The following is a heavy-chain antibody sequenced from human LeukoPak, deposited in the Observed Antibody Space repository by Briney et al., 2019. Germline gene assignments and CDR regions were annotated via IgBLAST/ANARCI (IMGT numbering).Heavy chain of an antibody. Sequence: PSETLSLTCTISGGSISSYYWSWIRQPPGKGLEWIGYIYDSGSTNYNPSLKSRVTISVDTSKNQFSLKLSSVTAADTAVYYCARGSSWYFGYWGQGTLVTVSS. V-gene: IGHV4-59*01. D-gene: IGHD6-13*01. CDR1: GGSISSYY. CDR2: IYDSGST. CDR3: ARGSSWYFGY. J-gene: IGHJ4*02.